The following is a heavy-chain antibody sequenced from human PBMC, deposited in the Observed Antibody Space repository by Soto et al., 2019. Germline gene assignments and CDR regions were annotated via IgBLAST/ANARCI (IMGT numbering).Heavy chain of an antibody. CDR3: ARDQGHSSSWWSQPPTYYYGMDV. D-gene: IGHD6-13*01. V-gene: IGHV3-48*02. CDR2: ISSSSSTI. CDR1: GFTFSSYS. Sequence: PGGSLRLSCAASGFTFSSYSMNWVRQAPGKGLEWVSYISSSSSTIYYADSVKGRFTISRDNAKNSLYLQMNSLRDEDTAVYYCARDQGHSSSWWSQPPTYYYGMDVWGQGTTVTVSS. J-gene: IGHJ6*02.